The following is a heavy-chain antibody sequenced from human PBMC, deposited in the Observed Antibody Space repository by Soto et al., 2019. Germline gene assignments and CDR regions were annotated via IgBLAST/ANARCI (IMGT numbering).Heavy chain of an antibody. V-gene: IGHV4-30-4*01. D-gene: IGHD2-2*01. CDR1: GGSISSGDYY. Sequence: SETLSLTSTVSGGSISSGDYYWSSIRQPPGKGLEWIGYIYYSGSTYYNPSLKSRVTISVDTSKNQFSLKLSSVTAADTAVYYCARGKKTRPSPAQGWSDPWGQVTLVPVPS. CDR2: IYYSGST. CDR3: ARGKKTRPSPAQGWSDP. J-gene: IGHJ5*02.